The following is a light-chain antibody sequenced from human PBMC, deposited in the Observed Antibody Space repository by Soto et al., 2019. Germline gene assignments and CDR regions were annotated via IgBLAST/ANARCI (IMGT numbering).Light chain of an antibody. J-gene: IGKJ2*02. Sequence: DIQMTQSPSTLSASVGDRVTITCRASQSISSWLAWYQQKPGKAPKLLIYDASSLESGVPSRFSGSVSGTEFTLTISSLQPDDFATYYCQQYNSYSPEGTFGQGTKLEIK. CDR3: QQYNSYSPEGT. CDR1: QSISSW. CDR2: DAS. V-gene: IGKV1-5*01.